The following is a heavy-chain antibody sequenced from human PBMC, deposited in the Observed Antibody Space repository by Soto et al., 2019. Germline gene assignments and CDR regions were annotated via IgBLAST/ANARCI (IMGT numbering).Heavy chain of an antibody. J-gene: IGHJ5*02. CDR3: AREIHDYTNDWFDP. Sequence: EAQLVESGGDLVQPGGSLRLSCAASGFTFSNYLMHWVRQAPGKGLVCVSRINSDGSSTRYADSVKGRFTISRDNAKNTLYLQMNSLRAEDTAVYYCAREIHDYTNDWFDPWGQGTLVTVSS. V-gene: IGHV3-74*01. CDR1: GFTFSNYL. CDR2: INSDGSST. D-gene: IGHD4-4*01.